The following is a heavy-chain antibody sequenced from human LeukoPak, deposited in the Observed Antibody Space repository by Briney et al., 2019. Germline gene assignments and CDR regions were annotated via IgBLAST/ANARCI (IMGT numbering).Heavy chain of an antibody. CDR1: GFTFSSYE. CDR2: ISSSGSTI. J-gene: IGHJ6*04. Sequence: PGRSLRLSCAASGFTFSSYEMNWVRQAPGKWLEWVSYISSSGSTIYYAGSVTCRFTISMQNAKNFLYLQMNSLRAEHSVVYYCAELGITMIGGVWGKGTPVTISS. V-gene: IGHV3-48*03. D-gene: IGHD3-10*02. CDR3: AELGITMIGGV.